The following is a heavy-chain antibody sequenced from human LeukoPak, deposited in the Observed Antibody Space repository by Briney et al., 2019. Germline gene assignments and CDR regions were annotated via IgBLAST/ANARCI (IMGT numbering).Heavy chain of an antibody. CDR2: IYYSGST. Sequence: SETLSLTCTVSGGSVSSGSYYWSWIRQPPGKGLEWIGYIYYSGSTNYNPSLKSRVTISVDTSKNQFSLKLSSVTAADTAVYYCARGGNVRYFNNWGQGTLATVSS. CDR3: ARGGNVRYFNN. V-gene: IGHV4-61*01. D-gene: IGHD3-9*01. J-gene: IGHJ4*02. CDR1: GGSVSSGSYY.